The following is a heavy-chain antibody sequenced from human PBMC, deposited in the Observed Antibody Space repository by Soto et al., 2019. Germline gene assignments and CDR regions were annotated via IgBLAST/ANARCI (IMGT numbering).Heavy chain of an antibody. CDR2: ISSSSSYI. D-gene: IGHD6-13*01. J-gene: IGHJ5*02. CDR1: GFTFSSYS. Sequence: GGSLRLSCAASGFTFSSYSMNWVRQAPGKGLEWVSSISSSSSYIYYADSVKGRFTISRDNSKNTLYLQMNSLRAEDTAVYYCAKAPSYTSRGDWFDPWGQGTLVTVSS. V-gene: IGHV3-21*04. CDR3: AKAPSYTSRGDWFDP.